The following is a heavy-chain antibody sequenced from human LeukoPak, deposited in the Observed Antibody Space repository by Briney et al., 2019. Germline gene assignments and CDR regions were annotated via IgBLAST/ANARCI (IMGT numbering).Heavy chain of an antibody. CDR1: GFTVSRNY. CDR3: ARDHPPAYCGGDCYPIGAFDI. D-gene: IGHD2-21*02. Sequence: PGGSLRLSCAASGFTVSRNYMSWVRQPPGKGLEWVSVIYSGGSTYYAESVKGRFTISRDNSKNTLYLQMNSLRAEGTDVYYCARDHPPAYCGGDCYPIGAFDIWGQGTMVTVSS. V-gene: IGHV3-53*01. CDR2: IYSGGST. J-gene: IGHJ3*02.